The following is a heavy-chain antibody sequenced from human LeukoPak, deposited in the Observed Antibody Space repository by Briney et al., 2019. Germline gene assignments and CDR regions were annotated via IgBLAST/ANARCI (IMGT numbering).Heavy chain of an antibody. CDR1: GFTFSDYY. CDR3: ARDRTVTTPYYFDY. D-gene: IGHD4-17*01. Sequence: GGSLRLSCAASGFTFSDYYMSWIRQAPGKGLEWVSYISSSGSTIYYADSVKGRFTISRDNAKNSLYLQMNSLRAEDTAVYYCARDRTVTTPYYFDYWGQGTLVTVPS. J-gene: IGHJ4*02. V-gene: IGHV3-11*01. CDR2: ISSSGSTI.